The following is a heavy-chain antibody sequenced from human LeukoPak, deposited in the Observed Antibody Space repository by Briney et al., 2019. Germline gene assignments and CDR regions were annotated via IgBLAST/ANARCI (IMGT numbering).Heavy chain of an antibody. Sequence: QSGGSLRLSCAASGFTFSRYAMSWVRQAPGKGLEWVSGIVSSGGSTFYADSVKGRFTISRDNSKNTVYLQMNNLRAEDTAVYYCAKKYGSGPRDAFDIWGQGTMVTVSS. J-gene: IGHJ3*02. CDR2: IVSSGGST. D-gene: IGHD3-10*01. CDR3: AKKYGSGPRDAFDI. CDR1: GFTFSRYA. V-gene: IGHV3-23*01.